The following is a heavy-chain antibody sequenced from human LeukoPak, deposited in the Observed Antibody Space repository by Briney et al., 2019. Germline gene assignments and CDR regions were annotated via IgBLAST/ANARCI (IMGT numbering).Heavy chain of an antibody. Sequence: SVKVSCKASGGTFSSYAISWVRQAPGQGLEWMGRIIPILGIANYAQKFQGRVTITADKSTSTAYMELSSLRSEDTAVYYCARVDSSSWPYYFDYWGQGTLVTVSS. V-gene: IGHV1-69*04. CDR2: IIPILGIA. D-gene: IGHD6-13*01. CDR3: ARVDSSSWPYYFDY. CDR1: GGTFSSYA. J-gene: IGHJ4*02.